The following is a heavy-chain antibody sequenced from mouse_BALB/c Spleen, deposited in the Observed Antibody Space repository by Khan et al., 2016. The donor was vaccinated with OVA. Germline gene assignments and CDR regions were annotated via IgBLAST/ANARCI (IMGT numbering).Heavy chain of an antibody. V-gene: IGHV1-7*01. CDR1: GYTFTTYW. CDR2: INPSTGYT. Sequence: QVQLQQSGAELAKPGASVKMSCKASGYTFTTYWMYWVKQRPGQGLEWIGYINPSTGYTEYNQKFKDKATLTADKSSSTAYMQLSSLTSEDSAVYYCARSTIPYYFDYWGQGTTLTVSS. J-gene: IGHJ2*01. CDR3: ARSTIPYYFDY. D-gene: IGHD1-1*01.